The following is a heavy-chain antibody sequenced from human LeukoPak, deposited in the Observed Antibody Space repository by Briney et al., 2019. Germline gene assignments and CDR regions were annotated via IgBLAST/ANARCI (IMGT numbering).Heavy chain of an antibody. D-gene: IGHD5-12*01. CDR3: ARDRGFYMADY. CDR1: GGTFSSYA. CDR2: IIPIFGTA. J-gene: IGHJ4*02. V-gene: IGHV1-69*05. Sequence: ASVKVSCKASGGTFSSYAISWVRQAPGQGLEWMGRIIPIFGTANYAQKFQGRVTITTDESTSTAYMELSSLRSEDTAVYYCARDRGFYMADYWGQGTLVTVSS.